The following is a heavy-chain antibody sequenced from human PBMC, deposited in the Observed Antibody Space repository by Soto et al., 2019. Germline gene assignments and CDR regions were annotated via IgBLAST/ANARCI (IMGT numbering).Heavy chain of an antibody. Sequence: SETLSLTCTVSGDSISTSSHYWGWIRQPPGKGLEWIGSINNRGSIYYNPSLKSRVTISEDTSKNQFSLKLTFVTAADTAVYYCARHQMYSTSSQFDYWGQGTLVTVSS. J-gene: IGHJ4*02. D-gene: IGHD6-6*01. CDR1: GDSISTSSHY. CDR2: INNRGSI. V-gene: IGHV4-39*01. CDR3: ARHQMYSTSSQFDY.